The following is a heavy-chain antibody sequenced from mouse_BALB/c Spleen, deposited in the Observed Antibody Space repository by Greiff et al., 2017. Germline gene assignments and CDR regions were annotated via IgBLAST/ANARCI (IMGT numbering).Heavy chain of an antibody. J-gene: IGHJ4*01. CDR1: GFTFTSYV. D-gene: IGHD3-1*01. V-gene: IGHV1-14*01. Sequence: VQLKESGPELVKPGASVKMSCKASGFTFTSYVMHWVKQKPGQGLEWIGNINPYNDGTKYNEKFKGKATLTSDKSSSTACLELSSLTSEDSAVYYCARAARDYAMDYWGQGTSVTVSS. CDR2: INPYNDGT. CDR3: ARAARDYAMDY.